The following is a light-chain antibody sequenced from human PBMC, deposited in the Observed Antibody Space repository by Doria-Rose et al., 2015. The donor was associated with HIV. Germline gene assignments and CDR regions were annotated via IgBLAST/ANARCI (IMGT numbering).Light chain of an antibody. V-gene: IGKV1-39*01. CDR1: QSISNY. CDR3: QQTYSTPWT. CDR2: AAS. J-gene: IGKJ1*01. Sequence: DIRLTPSTSSLSASVGERVTITCRASQSISNYLNWYQQKPGKGPKLLIYAASSLQSGVPSRFSGGGSGTDFTLSINNLQPEDSATYYCQQTYSTPWTVGQGTQGE.